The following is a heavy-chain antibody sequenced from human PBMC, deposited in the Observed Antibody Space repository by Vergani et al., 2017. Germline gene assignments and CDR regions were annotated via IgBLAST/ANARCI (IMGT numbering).Heavy chain of an antibody. D-gene: IGHD3-9*01. CDR2: ISYDGSNK. CDR1: GFTFSSYG. J-gene: IGHJ5*02. Sequence: QVQLVESGGGVVQPGRSLRLSCAASGFTFSSYGMHWVRQAPGKGLEWVAVISYDGSNKYYADSVKGRFTISRDNSKNTLYLQMNSLRAEDTAVYYCAKAQXQTLDYDILTGTQPLDPWGEGALVTVSS. V-gene: IGHV3-30*18. CDR3: AKAQXQTLDYDILTGTQPLDP.